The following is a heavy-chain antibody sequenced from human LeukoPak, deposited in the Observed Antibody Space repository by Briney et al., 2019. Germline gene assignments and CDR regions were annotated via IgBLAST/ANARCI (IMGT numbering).Heavy chain of an antibody. Sequence: GGSLRLSCAASGSTFSSYAMSWVRQAPGKGLEWVSAISGSGGSTYYADSVKGRFTISRDNSKNTLYLQMNSLRAEDTAVYYCAKDPYYYDSSGYYTPPGWGQGTLVTVSS. V-gene: IGHV3-23*01. CDR1: GSTFSSYA. J-gene: IGHJ4*02. CDR3: AKDPYYYDSSGYYTPPG. D-gene: IGHD3-22*01. CDR2: ISGSGGST.